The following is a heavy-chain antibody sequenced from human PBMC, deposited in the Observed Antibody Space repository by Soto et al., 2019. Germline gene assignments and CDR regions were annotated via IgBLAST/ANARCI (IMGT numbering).Heavy chain of an antibody. Sequence: ASVKVSCKASGYTFTSYGISWVRQAPGQGLEWMGWISAYNGNTNYAQKLQGRVTMTTDTSTSTAYMELRSLRSDDTAVYYCARDEDIVVVVAATDDYGMDVWGQGTTVTVSS. J-gene: IGHJ6*02. CDR3: ARDEDIVVVVAATDDYGMDV. D-gene: IGHD2-15*01. CDR1: GYTFTSYG. CDR2: ISAYNGNT. V-gene: IGHV1-18*01.